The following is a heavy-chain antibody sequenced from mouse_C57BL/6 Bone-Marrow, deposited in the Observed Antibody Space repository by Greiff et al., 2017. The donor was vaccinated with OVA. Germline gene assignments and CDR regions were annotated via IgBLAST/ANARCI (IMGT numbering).Heavy chain of an antibody. Sequence: VQLQQSGAELVKPGASVKISCKASGYTFTDYYINWVKQRPGQGLEWIGKIGPGSGSTYYNEKFQGKATLPADKSSITAYMQLSSLTSEDSAVYFCARLHYDSDQDLDYWGQGTTLTVSS. CDR1: GYTFTDYY. CDR3: ARLHYDSDQDLDY. D-gene: IGHD2-4*01. CDR2: IGPGSGST. J-gene: IGHJ2*01. V-gene: IGHV1-77*01.